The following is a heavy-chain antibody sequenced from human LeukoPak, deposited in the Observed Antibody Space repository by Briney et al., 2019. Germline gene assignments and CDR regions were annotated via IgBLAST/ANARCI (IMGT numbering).Heavy chain of an antibody. Sequence: GGSLRLSCAASGFMFNNYAMSWVRQAPGKDLEWVSTITGGGDDTYSADSVKGRFTISRDNSKNTLYLQMNSLRAEDTAVYYCAKAFDYYDSSGYPYNWFDPWGQGTLVTVSS. V-gene: IGHV3-23*01. J-gene: IGHJ5*02. CDR2: ITGGGDDT. CDR1: GFMFNNYA. D-gene: IGHD3-22*01. CDR3: AKAFDYYDSSGYPYNWFDP.